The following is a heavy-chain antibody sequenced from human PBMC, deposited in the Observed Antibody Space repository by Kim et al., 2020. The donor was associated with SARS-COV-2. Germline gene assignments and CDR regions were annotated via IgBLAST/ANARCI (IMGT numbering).Heavy chain of an antibody. D-gene: IGHD3-22*01. V-gene: IGHV1-69*13. CDR1: GGTFSSYA. CDR3: ARGPDYYDSSGYYYFDY. J-gene: IGHJ4*02. CDR2: IIPIFGTA. Sequence: SVKVSCKASGGTFSSYAISWVRQAPGQGLEWMGGIIPIFGTANYAQKFQGRVTITADESTSTAYMELSSLRSEDTAVYYCARGPDYYDSSGYYYFDYWGQGTLVTVSS.